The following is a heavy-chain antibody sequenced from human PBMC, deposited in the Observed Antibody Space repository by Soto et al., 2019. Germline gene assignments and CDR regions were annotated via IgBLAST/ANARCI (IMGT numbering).Heavy chain of an antibody. D-gene: IGHD3-22*01. CDR3: ARDGAGSDSSGYYYVWYFDL. Sequence: QVQLVESGGGVVQPGRSLRLSCAASGFTFSSYAMHWVRQAPGKGLEWVAVISYDGSNKYYADSVKGRFTISRDNSKNTLYLQMNSLRAEDTAVYYCARDGAGSDSSGYYYVWYFDLWGRGTLVTVSS. CDR2: ISYDGSNK. CDR1: GFTFSSYA. J-gene: IGHJ2*01. V-gene: IGHV3-30-3*01.